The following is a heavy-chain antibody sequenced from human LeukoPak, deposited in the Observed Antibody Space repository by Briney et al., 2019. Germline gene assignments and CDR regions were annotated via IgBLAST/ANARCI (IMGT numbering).Heavy chain of an antibody. CDR1: GFPFSSYS. D-gene: IGHD2-15*01. CDR2: ISSSSNYI. V-gene: IGHV3-21*01. Sequence: PGGPLRRSSAASGFPFSSYSMNWVRQAPGKGLEWGSSISSSSNYIYYADSVKGRFTISRDNAKNSLYLQMNSLSAEDAAVYYCARVYCSGGRCYLDYWGHGTLVTVSS. J-gene: IGHJ4*01. CDR3: ARVYCSGGRCYLDY.